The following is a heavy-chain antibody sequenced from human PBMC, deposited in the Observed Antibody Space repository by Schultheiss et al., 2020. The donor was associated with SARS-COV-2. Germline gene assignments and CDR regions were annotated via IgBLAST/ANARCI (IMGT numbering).Heavy chain of an antibody. CDR3: ARDRYASSGWYFDY. J-gene: IGHJ4*02. CDR1: GFTFSNFA. Sequence: GGSLRLSCAASGFTFSNFAMNWVRQGPGKGLEWVSYISTSGTTIYYADSVKGRFTISRDNAKNSLYLQMNSLRAEDTAVYYCARDRYASSGWYFDYWGQGTLVTVSS. CDR2: ISTSGTTI. V-gene: IGHV3-48*04. D-gene: IGHD6-19*01.